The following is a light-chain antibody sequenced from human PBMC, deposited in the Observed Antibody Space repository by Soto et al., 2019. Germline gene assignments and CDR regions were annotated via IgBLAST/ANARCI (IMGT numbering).Light chain of an antibody. CDR3: QQYNSYPT. Sequence: DIQMTQSPSTLSASVGDRVTITCRASQSISSWLAWYQQKPGKAPKLLIYNASSLESGVPSRFSGSGSGTEFPLTISSLQPDDFATYCCQQYNSYPTFGQGTQVEIK. CDR1: QSISSW. CDR2: NAS. V-gene: IGKV1-5*03. J-gene: IGKJ1*01.